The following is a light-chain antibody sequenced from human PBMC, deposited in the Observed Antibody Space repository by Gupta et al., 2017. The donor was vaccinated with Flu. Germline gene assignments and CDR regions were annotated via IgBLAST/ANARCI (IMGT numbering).Light chain of an antibody. CDR3: QQDGTVPWT. Sequence: ENVLTQSPGTLSLSPGERATLSCRARQSVSTYLVWYQQKPDQAPRLLIYGASSRATGIPDRFSGSGSGTDFTLTISRLESEDSAVYYCQQDGTVPWTFGQGTKVELK. J-gene: IGKJ1*01. V-gene: IGKV3-20*01. CDR2: GAS. CDR1: QSVSTY.